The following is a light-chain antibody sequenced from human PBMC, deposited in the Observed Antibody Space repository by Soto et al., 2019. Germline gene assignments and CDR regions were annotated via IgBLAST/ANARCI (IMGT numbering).Light chain of an antibody. V-gene: IGLV6-57*01. Sequence: NFMLTQPRSVSESLGKTVTISCTRSSGNIASNYVQWYQQRPGSSPTPLIYQDDQRASGVPDRFSGSMDTSSNSASLTISGLKTEDEADYHCQSYDVYSVVFGGGTKLTVL. CDR2: QDD. CDR1: SGNIASNY. CDR3: QSYDVYSVV. J-gene: IGLJ2*01.